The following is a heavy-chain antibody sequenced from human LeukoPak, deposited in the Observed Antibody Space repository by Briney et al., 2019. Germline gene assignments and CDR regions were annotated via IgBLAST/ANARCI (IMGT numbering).Heavy chain of an antibody. J-gene: IGHJ5*02. V-gene: IGHV3-49*03. D-gene: IGHD3-10*01. Sequence: PGGSLRLSCTASGFTFGDYAMSWFRQAPGKGLEWVGFIRSKAYGGTTEYAASVKGRFTISRDDSKSIAYLQMNSLKTEDTAVYYCTRALVRGVLTPYNWFDPWGQGTLVTVSS. CDR2: IRSKAYGGTT. CDR1: GFTFGDYA. CDR3: TRALVRGVLTPYNWFDP.